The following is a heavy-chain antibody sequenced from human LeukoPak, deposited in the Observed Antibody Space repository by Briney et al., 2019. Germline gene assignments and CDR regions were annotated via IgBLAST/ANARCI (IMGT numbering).Heavy chain of an antibody. CDR1: GFTFSSYG. J-gene: IGHJ4*02. Sequence: GRSLRLSCAASGFTFSSYGMHWVRQAPGKGLEWVSTISGSGGSTFYADSVKGRFTISRDNSKNTLYLQMNSLRAEDTAVYYCAKTRGPSSTVAGTSYYFDYWGQGTLVTVSS. D-gene: IGHD6-19*01. CDR3: AKTRGPSSTVAGTSYYFDY. V-gene: IGHV3-23*01. CDR2: ISGSGGST.